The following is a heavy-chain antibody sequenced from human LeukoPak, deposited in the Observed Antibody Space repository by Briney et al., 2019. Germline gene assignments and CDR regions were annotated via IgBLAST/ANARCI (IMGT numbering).Heavy chain of an antibody. Sequence: GASVEVSCKASGGTFSSYAISWVRQAPGQGLEWMGGIIPIFGTANYAQKFQGRVTITADESTSTAYMELSSLRSEDTAVYYCASVYSDFWSGYPSYYYYYGMDVWGQGTTVTVSS. CDR3: ASVYSDFWSGYPSYYYYYGMDV. V-gene: IGHV1-69*01. J-gene: IGHJ6*02. D-gene: IGHD3/OR15-3a*01. CDR1: GGTFSSYA. CDR2: IIPIFGTA.